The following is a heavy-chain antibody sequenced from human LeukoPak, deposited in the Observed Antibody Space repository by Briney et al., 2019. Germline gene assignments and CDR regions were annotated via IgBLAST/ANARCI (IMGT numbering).Heavy chain of an antibody. V-gene: IGHV5-51*01. Sequence: GESLQISCKTSGYSFVSHWIVWVRQMPGKGLEWLGIIYPGDSDTRYSPSFQGQVTISADKSISTAYLQWSSLRASDTAMYYCARRPSYDFWSGYYGVDGLDVWGQGTMVTVSS. D-gene: IGHD3-3*01. CDR2: IYPGDSDT. J-gene: IGHJ3*01. CDR3: ARRPSYDFWSGYYGVDGLDV. CDR1: GYSFVSHW.